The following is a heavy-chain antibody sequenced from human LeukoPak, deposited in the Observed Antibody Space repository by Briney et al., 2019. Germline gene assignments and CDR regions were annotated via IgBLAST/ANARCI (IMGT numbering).Heavy chain of an antibody. CDR3: AIIVDTAMVPPFDY. D-gene: IGHD5-18*01. J-gene: IGHJ4*02. V-gene: IGHV3-9*01. CDR1: GFTFDDYA. Sequence: GGSLRLSCAASGFTFDDYAMHWVRQAPGKGLEWVSGISWNSGNIGYADSVKGRFTISRDNAKNSLHLQMNSLRAEDTALYYCAIIVDTAMVPPFDYWGQGTLVTVSS. CDR2: ISWNSGNI.